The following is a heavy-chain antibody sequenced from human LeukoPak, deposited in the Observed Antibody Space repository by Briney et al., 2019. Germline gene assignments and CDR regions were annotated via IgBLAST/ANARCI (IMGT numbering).Heavy chain of an antibody. J-gene: IGHJ4*02. Sequence: GGSLRLSCAVSGVNFSSYWMSWVRQAAGKVLEWVANINQDGSEEYYVDSVKGRFTISTDNAKNSLYLQMNSLRAEDPAVYYCARDAYYDFWSGYPRYFDYWGQRTLVTVSS. CDR3: ARDAYYDFWSGYPRYFDY. CDR1: GVNFSSYW. CDR2: INQDGSEE. V-gene: IGHV3-7*01. D-gene: IGHD3-3*01.